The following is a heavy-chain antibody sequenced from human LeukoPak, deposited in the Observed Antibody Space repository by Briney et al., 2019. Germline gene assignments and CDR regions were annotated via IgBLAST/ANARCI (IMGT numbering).Heavy chain of an antibody. V-gene: IGHV1-46*01. J-gene: IGHJ4*02. CDR3: ASPSLGYCSGGSCYSMKY. CDR1: GYTFTSYY. D-gene: IGHD2-15*01. Sequence: ASVKVSCKASGYTFTSYYMHWVRQAPGQGLEWMGIINPSGGSTSYAQKLQGRVTMTRDTSTSTVYMELSSLRSEDTAVYYCASPSLGYCSGGSCYSMKYWGQGTLVSVSS. CDR2: INPSGGST.